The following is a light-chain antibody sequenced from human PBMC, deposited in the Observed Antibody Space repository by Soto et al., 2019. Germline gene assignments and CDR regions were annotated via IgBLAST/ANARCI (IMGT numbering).Light chain of an antibody. J-gene: IGLJ2*01. CDR2: DVS. V-gene: IGLV2-14*01. Sequence: QSALTQPASVSGSPGQSITISCTGTSSDIGGYNYVSWYQQHPGKAPKLMIYDVSNRPSGVSNRFSGSKSGNTASLTISGLQAEDEADYFCSSYTSSSTSPAVFGGGTKLTVL. CDR1: SSDIGGYNY. CDR3: SSYTSSSTSPAV.